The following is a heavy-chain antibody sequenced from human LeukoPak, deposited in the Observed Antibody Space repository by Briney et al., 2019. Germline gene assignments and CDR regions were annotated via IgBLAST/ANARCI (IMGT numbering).Heavy chain of an antibody. Sequence: ASVKVSCKASGYTFTGCYMHWVRQAPGQGLEWVGWINPNSGGTNYAQKFQGRVTMTRDTSISTAYMELSRLRSDDTAVYYCARDKDSLTYDYVWGSYPTTFDYWGQGTLVTVSS. CDR3: ARDKDSLTYDYVWGSYPTTFDY. D-gene: IGHD3-16*02. CDR2: INPNSGGT. J-gene: IGHJ4*02. V-gene: IGHV1-2*02. CDR1: GYTFTGCY.